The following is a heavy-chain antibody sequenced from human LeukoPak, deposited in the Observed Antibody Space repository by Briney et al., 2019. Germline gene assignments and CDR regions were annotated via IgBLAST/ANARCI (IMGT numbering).Heavy chain of an antibody. CDR3: ARETYNDFWSGLNWFDP. CDR2: ISPSSSSI. V-gene: IGHV3-21*01. D-gene: IGHD3-3*01. CDR1: EFTFSVYT. J-gene: IGHJ5*02. Sequence: PGGSLRLSCTASEFTFSVYTMNWVRQDPGKGLEWVSSISPSSSSIYYADSVRGRFTVSRDNAKKSLSLQMNSLRVEDTAIYYCARETYNDFWSGLNWFDPWGQGTLVTVSS.